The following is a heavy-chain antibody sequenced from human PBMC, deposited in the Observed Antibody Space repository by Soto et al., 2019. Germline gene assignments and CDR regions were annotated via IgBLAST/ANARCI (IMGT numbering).Heavy chain of an antibody. CDR1: GYTFTSYY. J-gene: IGHJ5*02. D-gene: IGHD3-3*02. CDR3: ARDSPPIAS. Sequence: QVQLVQSGAEVKKPGASVKVSCKASGYTFTSYYISWVRQAPGQGLEWMGWISAYNGNTNYPQKLQGRVTMTTDTPTSTASMELRSLSSDDTAVYYCARDSPPIASWGQGTLVTVSS. V-gene: IGHV1-18*01. CDR2: ISAYNGNT.